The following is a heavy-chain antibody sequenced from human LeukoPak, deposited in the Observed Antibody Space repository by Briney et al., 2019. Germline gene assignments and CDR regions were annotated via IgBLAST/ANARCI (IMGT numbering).Heavy chain of an antibody. CDR1: GSSISSYY. Sequence: TSETLSLTCTVSGSSISSYYWSWIWQPPGKGLEWIGYIYYSGSTNYNPSLKSRVTISVDTSKNQFSLKLSSVTAADTAVYYCARGVKIQYSRSSRNWFFDLWGRGTLVTVSS. V-gene: IGHV4-59*08. J-gene: IGHJ2*01. CDR3: ARGVKIQYSRSSRNWFFDL. D-gene: IGHD6-6*01. CDR2: IYYSGST.